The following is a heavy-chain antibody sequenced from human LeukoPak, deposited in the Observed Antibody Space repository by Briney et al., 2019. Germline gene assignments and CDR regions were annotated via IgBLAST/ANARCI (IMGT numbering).Heavy chain of an antibody. CDR3: ARAQNYDFWSGYYTENAFDI. CDR2: ISAYNGNT. V-gene: IGHV1-18*01. CDR1: GYTFTSYG. Sequence: ASVKVSCKASGYTFTSYGISWVRQAPGQGLEWMGWISAYNGNTNYAQKLQGRVTMTTDTSTSTAYMELRSLRSDDTAVYYCARAQNYDFWSGYYTENAFDIWGQGTMVTVSS. D-gene: IGHD3-3*01. J-gene: IGHJ3*02.